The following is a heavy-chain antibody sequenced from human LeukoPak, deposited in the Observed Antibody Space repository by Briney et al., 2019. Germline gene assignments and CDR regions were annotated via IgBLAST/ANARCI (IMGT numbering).Heavy chain of an antibody. D-gene: IGHD1-26*01. CDR2: ISLSGLT. V-gene: IGHV4-4*02. CDR3: SRESGAYSPFGY. J-gene: IGHJ4*02. CDR1: GGSSSSTNW. Sequence: PSGTLSLACGVSGGSSSSTNWWSWVRQPPGQGLEWIGEISLSGLTNYNPSLKSRVTMSLDKSKNHLSLNLTSVTAADTAVYYCSRESGAYSPFGYGGQGTLVTVSS.